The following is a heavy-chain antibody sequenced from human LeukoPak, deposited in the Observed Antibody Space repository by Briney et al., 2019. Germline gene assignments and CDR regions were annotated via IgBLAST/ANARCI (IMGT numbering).Heavy chain of an antibody. CDR1: GGTFSSYA. Sequence: ASVKVSCMASGGTFSSYAISWVRPATGKGLEGMGWMNPNSGNTGYAQKFQGRVTITRDTSISTAYMELSSLRSEDTAVYYCARGLRGYSYGYDAFDIWGQGTMVTVSS. J-gene: IGHJ3*02. V-gene: IGHV1-8*03. CDR2: MNPNSGNT. CDR3: ARGLRGYSYGYDAFDI. D-gene: IGHD5-18*01.